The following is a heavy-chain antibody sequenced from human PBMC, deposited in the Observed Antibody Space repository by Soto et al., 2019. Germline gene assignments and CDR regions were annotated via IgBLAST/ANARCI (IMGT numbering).Heavy chain of an antibody. V-gene: IGHV3-7*01. CDR2: IKEDGSDM. CDR3: ATEVWVYYDFWSGYSDY. J-gene: IGHJ4*02. Sequence: EVQLVESGGGLVQPGWSLRLSCAASGFTFSSYWMSWVRQAPGKGLEWVANIKEDGSDMYYVDSVKGRVTISRGNANNSLYLQMNRLRAEDTAVYYCATEVWVYYDFWSGYSDYWGQGTLVTVSS. CDR1: GFTFSSYW. D-gene: IGHD3-3*01.